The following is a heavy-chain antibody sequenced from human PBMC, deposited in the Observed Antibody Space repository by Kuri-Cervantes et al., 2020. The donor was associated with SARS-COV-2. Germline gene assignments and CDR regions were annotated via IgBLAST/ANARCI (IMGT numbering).Heavy chain of an antibody. Sequence: GESLKISCKGSGYSFTSYWIGWVRQMPGKGLECMGIIYPGDSDTKYSPSFQGQVTMSVDKSISTAYLQWTSLKASDTAMYYCARASHRYCSSTSCYPAFDIWGQGTMVTVSS. CDR2: IYPGDSDT. J-gene: IGHJ3*02. D-gene: IGHD2-2*01. CDR1: GYSFTSYW. V-gene: IGHV5-51*01. CDR3: ARASHRYCSSTSCYPAFDI.